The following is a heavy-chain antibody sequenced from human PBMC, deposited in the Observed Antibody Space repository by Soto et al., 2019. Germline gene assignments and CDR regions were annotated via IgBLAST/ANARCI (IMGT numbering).Heavy chain of an antibody. CDR1: GYTFTGYY. CDR2: INPNSGGT. D-gene: IGHD3-3*01. CDR3: ARDQRFLEWLGDYGMDV. J-gene: IGHJ6*02. V-gene: IGHV1-2*02. Sequence: ASVKVSCKASGYTFTGYYMHWVRQAPGQGLEWMGWINPNSGGTNYAQKFQGRVTMTRDTSISTAYMELSRLRSDDTAVYYCARDQRFLEWLGDYGMDVWGQGTTVTVSS.